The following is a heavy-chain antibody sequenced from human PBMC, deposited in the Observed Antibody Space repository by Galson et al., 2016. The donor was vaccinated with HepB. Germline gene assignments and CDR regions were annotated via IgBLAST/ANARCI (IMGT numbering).Heavy chain of an antibody. CDR3: AKQPSPDGNSGSGWYMGRFDP. D-gene: IGHD6-13*01. Sequence: SLRLSCAASGFIFSNSVMSWVRQAPGKGLEWVSVTSTLVDSTYYADSVKGRFTVSRDNSKNTVYLQMNSLRAEDTAVYYCAKQPSPDGNSGSGWYMGRFDPWGQGTLVTVSS. CDR1: GFIFSNSV. J-gene: IGHJ5*02. V-gene: IGHV3-23*01. CDR2: TSTLVDST.